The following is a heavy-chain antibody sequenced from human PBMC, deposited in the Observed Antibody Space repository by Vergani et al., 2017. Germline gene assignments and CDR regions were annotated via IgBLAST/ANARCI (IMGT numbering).Heavy chain of an antibody. Sequence: QVQLQESGPGLVEPSETLSLTCAVSGYSIRNGYYWGWIRQPAGRGLEWIGRIYPNGNGNYNESLRSRLTMSIDTSRSQFSLSLSSVTAADTAVYYCARGNCGVNCPKYNWLAPWGRGILVTVSS. J-gene: IGHJ5*02. D-gene: IGHD2-21*01. CDR3: ARGNCGVNCPKYNWLAP. V-gene: IGHV4-38-2*01. CDR2: IYPNGNG. CDR1: GYSIRNGYY.